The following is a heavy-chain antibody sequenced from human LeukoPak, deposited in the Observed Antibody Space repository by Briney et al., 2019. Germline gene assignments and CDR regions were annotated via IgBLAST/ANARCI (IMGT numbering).Heavy chain of an antibody. CDR2: VYYNGST. D-gene: IGHD3-22*01. J-gene: IGHJ4*02. CDR3: ARHVHHSSGFEYYFDY. CDR1: GDSLSNDNYY. V-gene: IGHV4-39*01. Sequence: LETLSLTCIVSGDSLSNDNYYWGWIRQPPGKGLEWIGSVYYNGSTYYNPSLKSRITMSVDTSKSQFSLNLSSVTAADTAVYYCARHVHHSSGFEYYFDYWGQGTLVTVSS.